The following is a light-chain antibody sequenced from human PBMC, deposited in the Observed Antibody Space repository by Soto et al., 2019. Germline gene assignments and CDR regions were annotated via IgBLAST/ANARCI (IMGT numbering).Light chain of an antibody. CDR3: QQYNNWPPYT. CDR1: QSVSSN. V-gene: IGKV3-15*01. J-gene: IGKJ2*01. Sequence: EIVMTQSPATLSVSPGERATLSCRASQSVSSNLAWYQQKPGQAPRLLIYGASTRATGIPARFSGSGSGTAFTLTISRLQSEDFAVYYCQQYNNWPPYTFGQGSKLEI. CDR2: GAS.